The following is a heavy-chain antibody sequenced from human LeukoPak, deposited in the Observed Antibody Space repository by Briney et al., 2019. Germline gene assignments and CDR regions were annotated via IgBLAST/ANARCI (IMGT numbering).Heavy chain of an antibody. V-gene: IGHV5-51*01. Sequence: GESLKISCQGSGYSFTDYWIGWVRQMPGKGLEWMGIIFPDDSDTKYSPSFQGQVTISVDKSISTAYLQWSSLKASDSAMYYCARHVLSGCAGVRCFTPFHYYGMEVWGQGTTVTVSS. CDR1: GYSFTDYW. J-gene: IGHJ6*02. CDR3: ARHVLSGCAGVRCFTPFHYYGMEV. CDR2: IFPDDSDT. D-gene: IGHD2-15*01.